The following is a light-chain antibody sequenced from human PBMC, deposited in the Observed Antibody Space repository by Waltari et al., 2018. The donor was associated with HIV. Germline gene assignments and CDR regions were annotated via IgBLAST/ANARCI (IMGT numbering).Light chain of an antibody. V-gene: IGLV2-8*01. CDR2: EVT. CDR1: NSDFGTYDY. CDR3: SSFANRDGFYVL. Sequence: QSALTQPPSASGSPGQSVTLSCTGTNSDFGTYDYVLWYQQHPGKAPKLVISEVTKRPSGVSDRFSGSKSGNTAFLTVSGLQAEDEADYYCSSFANRDGFYVLFGGGTRLTVL. J-gene: IGLJ2*01.